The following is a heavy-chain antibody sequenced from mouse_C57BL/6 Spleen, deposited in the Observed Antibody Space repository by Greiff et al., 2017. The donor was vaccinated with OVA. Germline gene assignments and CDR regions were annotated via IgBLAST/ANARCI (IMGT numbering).Heavy chain of an antibody. V-gene: IGHV1-80*01. Sequence: QVQLQQSGAELVKPGASVKISCKASGYAFSSYWMNWVKQRPGKGLEWIGQIYPGDGDTNYNGKFKGKATLTADKSSSTAFMQLSSLSSEDSAVYLCARREYEYDEMDYWGQGTSVTVSS. CDR2: IYPGDGDT. J-gene: IGHJ4*01. CDR3: ARREYEYDEMDY. CDR1: GYAFSSYW. D-gene: IGHD2-4*01.